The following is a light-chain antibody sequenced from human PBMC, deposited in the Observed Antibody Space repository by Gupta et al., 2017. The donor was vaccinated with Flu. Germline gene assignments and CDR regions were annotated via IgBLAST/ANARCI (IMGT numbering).Light chain of an antibody. Sequence: DIQMTQSPSTLSASVGDRVTITCRASQSISSWLAWYQQKPGKAPKLLIYKASTVESGVPSRFSGSGSGTEFTLTISSRQPDDFASYYCQHESSSPYSFGQGTKLEIK. CDR3: QHESSSPYS. V-gene: IGKV1-5*03. CDR1: QSISSW. CDR2: KAS. J-gene: IGKJ2*03.